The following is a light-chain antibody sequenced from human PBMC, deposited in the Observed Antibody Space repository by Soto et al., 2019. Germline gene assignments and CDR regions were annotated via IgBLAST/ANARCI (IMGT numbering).Light chain of an antibody. CDR2: DAS. J-gene: IGKJ5*01. CDR1: QSVSSY. Sequence: EIVLTQSPATLSLSPGERASLSCRASQSVSSYLAWYQQKPGQAPRLLIYDASNRATGIPARFSGSGSGPDFTLTISSLEPEDFAVYYCQQRSNWPITFGQGKRLEIK. V-gene: IGKV3-11*01. CDR3: QQRSNWPIT.